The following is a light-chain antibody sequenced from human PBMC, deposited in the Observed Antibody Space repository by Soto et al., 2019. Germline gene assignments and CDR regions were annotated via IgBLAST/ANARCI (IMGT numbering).Light chain of an antibody. CDR2: AAS. CDR1: QSISTC. J-gene: IGKJ1*01. Sequence: QLSQSPSSLSAPVGSRVSITCRASQSISTCLNWYQQTPGKAPKLLIYAASSLQSGVPSRFSGSGSGTEFTLTISSLHPDDSATYYCQQNYSTPPTFGQGTKVDIK. CDR3: QQNYSTPPT. V-gene: IGKV1-39*01.